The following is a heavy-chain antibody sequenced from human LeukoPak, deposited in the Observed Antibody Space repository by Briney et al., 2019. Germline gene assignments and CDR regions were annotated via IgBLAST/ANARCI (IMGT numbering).Heavy chain of an antibody. V-gene: IGHV3-73*01. CDR3: TTRLGASKAPLPPMFDY. CDR2: VRSKADNYAT. Sequence: GGSLRLSCAASGFTSGGSALHWVRQPSGKGLEWVGGVRSKADNYATTYVASVKGRFTISRADSQYTAYLQMSSPKTEDTDVSYRTTRLGASKAPLPPMFDYWGQGALVTVSS. CDR1: GFTSGGSA. J-gene: IGHJ4*02. D-gene: IGHD3-16*01.